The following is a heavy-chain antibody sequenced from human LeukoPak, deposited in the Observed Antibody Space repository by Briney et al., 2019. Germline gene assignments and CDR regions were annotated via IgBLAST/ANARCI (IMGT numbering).Heavy chain of an antibody. D-gene: IGHD6-13*01. Sequence: SVKVSCKASGGTFSSYAISWVRQAPGQGLEWMGGIIPIFGTANYAQKFQGRVTITADKSTSTAYMELRSLRSDDTAVYYCARGGPLAAAGTDYWGQGTLVTVSS. V-gene: IGHV1-69*06. CDR3: ARGGPLAAAGTDY. CDR2: IIPIFGTA. CDR1: GGTFSSYA. J-gene: IGHJ4*02.